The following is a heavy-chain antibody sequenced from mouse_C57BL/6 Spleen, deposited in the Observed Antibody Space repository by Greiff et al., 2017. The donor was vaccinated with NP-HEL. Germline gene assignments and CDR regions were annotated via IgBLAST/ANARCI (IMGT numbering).Heavy chain of an antibody. CDR3: ARNGNYWYFDV. J-gene: IGHJ1*03. CDR1: GFSLTSYG. CDR2: IWSGGST. V-gene: IGHV2-2*01. D-gene: IGHD2-1*01. Sequence: QVQLKESGPGLVQPSQSLSITCTVSGFSLTSYGVHWVRQSPGKGLEWLGVIWSGGSTDYNAAFISRLSISKDNSKCQVFFKMNSLQADDTAIYYCARNGNYWYFDVWGKGTTVTVSS.